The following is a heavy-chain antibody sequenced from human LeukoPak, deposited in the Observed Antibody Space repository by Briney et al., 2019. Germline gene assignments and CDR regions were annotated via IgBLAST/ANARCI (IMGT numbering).Heavy chain of an antibody. J-gene: IGHJ5*02. CDR2: IRYDGSNK. D-gene: IGHD3-10*01. CDR3: AKDPSVLLGGSFDP. Sequence: GGSLRLSCAASGFTFSSYGMHWVRQAPGKGLEWVAFIRYDGSNKYYADSVKGRFTISRDNSKNTLYLQMNSLRAEDTAVYYCAKDPSVLLGGSFDPWGQGTLVTVSS. V-gene: IGHV3-30*02. CDR1: GFTFSSYG.